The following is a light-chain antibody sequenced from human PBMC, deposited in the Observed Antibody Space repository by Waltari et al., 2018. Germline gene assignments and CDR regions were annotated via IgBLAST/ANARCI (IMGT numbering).Light chain of an antibody. CDR2: HAS. CDR1: QAISSW. Sequence: EIQMTQSPSSVSASVGDRVTITCRASQAISSWLAWYQQKPGNFPNFLIYHASNLQSGVPSRFSGSGSGTDFTLTISSLRPEDSATYYCQQGSAFPPTFGQGTKVEIK. J-gene: IGKJ1*01. V-gene: IGKV1-12*01. CDR3: QQGSAFPPT.